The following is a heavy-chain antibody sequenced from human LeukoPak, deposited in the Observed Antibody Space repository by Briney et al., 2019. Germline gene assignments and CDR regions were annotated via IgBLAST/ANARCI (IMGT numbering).Heavy chain of an antibody. CDR2: INPSGGST. V-gene: IGHV1-46*01. CDR1: GYTFTSYY. J-gene: IGHJ6*03. Sequence: ASVKVSCKASGYTFTSYYMHWVRQAPGQGLEWMGIINPSGGSTSYAQKFQGRVTMTRDTSTSTVYMELINLRSEDTAVYYCATDQRQGLRYFDWSRYYMDVWGQGTTVTISS. D-gene: IGHD3-9*01. CDR3: ATDQRQGLRYFDWSRYYMDV.